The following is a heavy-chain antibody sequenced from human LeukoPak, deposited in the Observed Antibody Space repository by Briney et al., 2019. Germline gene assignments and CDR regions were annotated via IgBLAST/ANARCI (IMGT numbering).Heavy chain of an antibody. Sequence: GGSLRLSCAASGFTFSSYDMHWVRQATGKGLEWVSAIGTAGDTYYPGSVKGRFTISRENAKNSLYLQMNSQRAGDTAVYYCAREPRWFGDLYGMDVWGQGTTVTVSS. CDR3: AREPRWFGDLYGMDV. CDR1: GFTFSSYD. CDR2: IGTAGDT. J-gene: IGHJ6*02. V-gene: IGHV3-13*04. D-gene: IGHD3-10*01.